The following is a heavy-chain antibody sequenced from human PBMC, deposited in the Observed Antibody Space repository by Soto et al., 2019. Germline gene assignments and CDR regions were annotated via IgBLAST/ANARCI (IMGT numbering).Heavy chain of an antibody. D-gene: IGHD6-25*01. CDR3: ARRWDSRDPPFDY. Sequence: EVQLVQSGAEVKKPGESLKISCKGSGYSCTSYWIGWVRQMAGKGLEWMGIIYPGDSDTRYSPSFQGQVTISADKSITTAYLQWSSLKASDTAMYYCARRWDSRDPPFDYWGQGTLVTVSS. CDR2: IYPGDSDT. V-gene: IGHV5-51*03. J-gene: IGHJ4*02. CDR1: GYSCTSYW.